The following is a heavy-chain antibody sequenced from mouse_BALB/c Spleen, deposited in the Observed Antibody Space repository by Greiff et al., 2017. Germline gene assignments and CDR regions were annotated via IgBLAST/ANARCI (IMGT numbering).Heavy chain of an antibody. CDR1: GFTFSDYY. CDR3: ARERGSYYGNYEGFAY. CDR2: ISDGGSYT. J-gene: IGHJ3*01. Sequence: EVQRVESGGGLVKPGGSLKLSCAASGFTFSDYYMYWVRQTPEKRLEWVATISDGGSYTYYPDSVKGRFTISRDNAKNNLYLQMSSLKSEDTAMYYCARERGSYYGNYEGFAYWGQGTLVTVSA. V-gene: IGHV5-4*02. D-gene: IGHD2-10*01.